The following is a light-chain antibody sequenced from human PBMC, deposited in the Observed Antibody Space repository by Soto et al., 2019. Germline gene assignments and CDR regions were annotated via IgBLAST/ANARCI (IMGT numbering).Light chain of an antibody. CDR1: QGISNY. J-gene: IGKJ3*01. Sequence: DIQMTQSPSSLSASVGDRVTITCRASQGISNYLAWYQQKPGKVPELLIYGASTLHSGVPSRFSGSGSGTDFTLTISSLQPEDVATYYCQEYESDPFTFGPGTKVEIK. CDR2: GAS. CDR3: QEYESDPFT. V-gene: IGKV1-27*01.